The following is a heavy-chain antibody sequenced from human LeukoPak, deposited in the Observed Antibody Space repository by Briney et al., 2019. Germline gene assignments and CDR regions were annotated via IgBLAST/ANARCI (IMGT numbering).Heavy chain of an antibody. V-gene: IGHV3-11*01. D-gene: IGHD6-13*01. J-gene: IGHJ4*02. CDR3: ARAWGIAAARTPPHRVIS. Sequence: GGSLRLSCAASGFTFSDYYMSWIRQAPGKGLEWVSYISSSGSTIYYADSVKGRFTISRDNAKNSLYLQMNSLRAEDTAVYYCARAWGIAAARTPPHRVISWGQGTLVTVSS. CDR1: GFTFSDYY. CDR2: ISSSGSTI.